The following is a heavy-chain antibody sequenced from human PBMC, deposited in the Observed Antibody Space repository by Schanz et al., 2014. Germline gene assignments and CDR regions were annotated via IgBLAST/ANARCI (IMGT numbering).Heavy chain of an antibody. J-gene: IGHJ4*01. D-gene: IGHD6-13*01. CDR3: AREQIMAAAGLVDY. CDR1: GFTFSSYW. CDR2: IKQHGNEK. V-gene: IGHV3-7*05. Sequence: QLVGSGGGLIQPGGSLRLSCTASGFTFSSYWMSWVRQAPGKGLEWVANIKQHGNEKYYVDSVKGRFTISRDNAKISLYLQMNSLRAEDTAVYYCAREQIMAAAGLVDYWGHGTLVTVSS.